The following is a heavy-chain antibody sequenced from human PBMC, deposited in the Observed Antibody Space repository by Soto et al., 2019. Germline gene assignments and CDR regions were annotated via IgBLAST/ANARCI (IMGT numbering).Heavy chain of an antibody. CDR3: ARDYCSGGSCYFYYYGMDV. Sequence: PGESLKISCKGSGYSFTSYWISWVRQMPGKGLEWMGRIDPSDSYTNYSPSFQGHVTISADKSISTAYLQWSSLKVSDTAMYYCARDYCSGGSCYFYYYGMDVWGQGTTVTVSS. CDR2: IDPSDSYT. CDR1: GYSFTSYW. J-gene: IGHJ6*02. V-gene: IGHV5-10-1*01. D-gene: IGHD2-15*01.